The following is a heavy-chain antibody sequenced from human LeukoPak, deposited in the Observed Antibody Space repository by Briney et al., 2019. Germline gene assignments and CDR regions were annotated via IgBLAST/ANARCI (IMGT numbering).Heavy chain of an antibody. CDR2: IKQDGSEK. CDR1: GFTFSSYS. D-gene: IGHD1-1*01. Sequence: GGSLRLSCAASGFTFSSYSMSWVRQAPGKGLEWVANIKQDGSEKYYVDSVKGRFTISRDNAKNSLYLQMNILRAEDTAVYYCAKDIDGREAADWFDSWGQGILVTVSS. J-gene: IGHJ5*01. V-gene: IGHV3-7*01. CDR3: AKDIDGREAADWFDS.